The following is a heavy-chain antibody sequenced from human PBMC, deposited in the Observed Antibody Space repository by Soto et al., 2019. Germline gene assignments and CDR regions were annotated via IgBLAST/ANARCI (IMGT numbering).Heavy chain of an antibody. CDR3: ARDGYSSGWYRN. J-gene: IGHJ4*02. Sequence: QVQLQESGPGLVKPSQTLSLTCTVSGGSISSGGYYWRWIRQHPGKGLEWIGYIYYSGGTYYNPSLKSRVTISVDPSKNQFSLKLSSVTAADTAVYYCARDGYSSGWYRNWGQGTLVTVSS. CDR2: IYYSGGT. V-gene: IGHV4-31*03. D-gene: IGHD6-19*01. CDR1: GGSISSGGYY.